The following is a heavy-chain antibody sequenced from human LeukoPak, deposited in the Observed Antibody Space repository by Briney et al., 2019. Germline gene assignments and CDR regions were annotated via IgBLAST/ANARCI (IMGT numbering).Heavy chain of an antibody. D-gene: IGHD5-24*01. J-gene: IGHJ4*02. Sequence: SETLSLTCTVSGGSISSYYWSWIRQPPGKGLEWIGYIYYSGSTNYNPSLKSRVTISVDTSKDQFSLKLSSVTAADTAVYYCARGLDGYIGHWGQGTLVTVSS. CDR2: IYYSGST. CDR1: GGSISSYY. V-gene: IGHV4-59*08. CDR3: ARGLDGYIGH.